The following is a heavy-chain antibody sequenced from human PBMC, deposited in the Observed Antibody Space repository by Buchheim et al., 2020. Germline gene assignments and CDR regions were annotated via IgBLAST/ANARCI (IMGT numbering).Heavy chain of an antibody. J-gene: IGHJ6*02. V-gene: IGHV1-69*04. D-gene: IGHD6-6*01. Sequence: QVQLVQSGAEVKKPGSSVKVSCKASGGTFSSYAISWVRQAPGQGLEWMGRIIPILGIANYAQKFQVRVAITADKCTDTAYMELSSLRSEDTAVYYCARDNIAARAYYYGMDVWGQGTT. CDR3: ARDNIAARAYYYGMDV. CDR1: GGTFSSYA. CDR2: IIPILGIA.